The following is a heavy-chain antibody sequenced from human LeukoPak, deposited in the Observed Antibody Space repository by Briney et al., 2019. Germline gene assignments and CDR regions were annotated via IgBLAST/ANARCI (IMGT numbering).Heavy chain of an antibody. CDR1: GLTFGNYA. J-gene: IGHJ4*02. V-gene: IGHV3-7*01. CDR3: ARDHDFWSGYLITN. CDR2: IRQDGSEK. D-gene: IGHD3-3*01. Sequence: PGGSLRLSCAASGLTFGNYAMTWVRQAPGKGLEWVANIRQDGSEKYYVDSVKGRFTISRDNAKNSLYLQMNSLRAEDTAVYHCARDHDFWSGYLITNWGQGTLVTVSS.